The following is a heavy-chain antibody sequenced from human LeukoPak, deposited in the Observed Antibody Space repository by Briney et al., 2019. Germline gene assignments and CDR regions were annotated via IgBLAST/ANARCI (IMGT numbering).Heavy chain of an antibody. D-gene: IGHD5-24*01. CDR1: GYTFTSYD. Sequence: ASVKVSCKASGYTFTSYDINWVRQATGQGLEWMGWMNPNSGGTNYAQKFQGRVTMTRDTSISTAYMELSRLRSDDTAVYYCARDLPWRWLQSGPQPDDYWGQGTLVTVSS. CDR2: MNPNSGGT. J-gene: IGHJ4*02. CDR3: ARDLPWRWLQSGPQPDDY. V-gene: IGHV1-2*02.